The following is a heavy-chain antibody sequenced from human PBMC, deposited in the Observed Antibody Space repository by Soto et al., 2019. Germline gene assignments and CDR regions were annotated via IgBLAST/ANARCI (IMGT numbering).Heavy chain of an antibody. D-gene: IGHD2-21*02. CDR1: GFSFSSYA. V-gene: IGHV3-23*01. CDR2: ISDGGGST. Sequence: GGSLRLSCAASGFSFSSYAMSWVRQAPGKGLEWVSSISDGGGSTNYADSVRGRFTIARDRSKNTLYLHMISLRAEDTAVYYCAKEYCGADCALAFWGQGARVTVSS. J-gene: IGHJ4*02. CDR3: AKEYCGADCALAF.